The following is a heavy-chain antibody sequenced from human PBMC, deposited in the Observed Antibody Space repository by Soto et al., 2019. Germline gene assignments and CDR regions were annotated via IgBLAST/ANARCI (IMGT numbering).Heavy chain of an antibody. V-gene: IGHV4-39*01. CDR1: GVSISDTSYY. CDR3: ARQASS. D-gene: IGHD6-6*01. CDR2: VSFNGKT. J-gene: IGHJ5*02. Sequence: QLQLQESGPGLVKPSETLSLTCNVSGVSISDTSYYWGWIRQPPGKGLAWIGTVSFNGKTFYNPSLKSRLTISVDRSKNQISLSLTSVTAADTAVYYWARQASSWGQGTLVAVSS.